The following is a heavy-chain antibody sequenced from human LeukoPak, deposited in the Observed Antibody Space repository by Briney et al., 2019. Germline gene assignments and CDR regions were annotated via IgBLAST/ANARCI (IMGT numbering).Heavy chain of an antibody. D-gene: IGHD6-13*01. J-gene: IGHJ4*02. V-gene: IGHV3-30*18. Sequence: GGSLRLSCEASGFTFSSYGMQWVRQAPVMGPEWVSVISHDGTVTHYADSVKGRFTISRDSSTNTLYLQMDSLRTEDTAVYYCAKEGSQYASSWFDYWGRGTLVTVSS. CDR3: AKEGSQYASSWFDY. CDR2: ISHDGTVT. CDR1: GFTFSSYG.